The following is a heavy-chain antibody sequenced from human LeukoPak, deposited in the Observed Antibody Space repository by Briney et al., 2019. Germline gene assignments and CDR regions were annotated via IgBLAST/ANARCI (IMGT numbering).Heavy chain of an antibody. CDR2: IIPIFGTA. J-gene: IGHJ4*02. D-gene: IGHD5-18*01. CDR3: ARGSYGYEFYFDY. CDR1: GGTLSSYA. V-gene: IGHV1-69*05. Sequence: SVKVSCKASGGTLSSYAISWVRQAPGQGLEWMGRIIPIFGTANYAQKFQGRVTITTDESTSTAYMELSSLRSEDTAVHYCARGSYGYEFYFDYWGQGTLVTVSS.